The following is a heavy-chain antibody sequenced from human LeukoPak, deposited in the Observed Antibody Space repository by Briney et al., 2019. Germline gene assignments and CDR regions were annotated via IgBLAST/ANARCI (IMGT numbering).Heavy chain of an antibody. D-gene: IGHD2-2*01. CDR1: GFTFSSYA. J-gene: IGHJ3*02. Sequence: GRSLRLSCAASGFTFSSYAMHWVRQAPGKGLEWVAFIRYDGSNKYYADSVKGRFTISRGNSKNTLYLQMNSLRAEDTAVYYCAKVSGVVVPAASAFDIWGQGTMVTVSS. CDR3: AKVSGVVVPAASAFDI. V-gene: IGHV3-30*02. CDR2: IRYDGSNK.